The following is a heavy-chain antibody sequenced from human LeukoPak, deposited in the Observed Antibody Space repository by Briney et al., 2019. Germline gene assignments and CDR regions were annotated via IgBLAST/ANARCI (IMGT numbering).Heavy chain of an antibody. Sequence: GGSLRLSCAASGFTVSSNYMNWVRQAPEKGLEWVSIMYSGGSTYYADSVKGRFTISRDSSKNTLYLQMNSLRGEDTAVYYCARGYSYGNWYFDLWGRGTLVTVSS. J-gene: IGHJ2*01. CDR1: GFTVSSNY. D-gene: IGHD5-18*01. CDR2: MYSGGST. CDR3: ARGYSYGNWYFDL. V-gene: IGHV3-53*01.